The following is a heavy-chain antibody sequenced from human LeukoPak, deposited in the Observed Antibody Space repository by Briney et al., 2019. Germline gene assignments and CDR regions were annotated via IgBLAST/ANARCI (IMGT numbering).Heavy chain of an antibody. CDR2: ISWNSGSI. D-gene: IGHD7-27*01. V-gene: IGHV3-9*01. CDR1: GFTFDDYA. J-gene: IGHJ4*02. Sequence: GRSLRLSCAASGFTFDDYAMHWVRQAPGKGLEWVSGISWNSGSIGYADSVKGRFTISRDNAKNSLYLQMNSLRAEDTAVYYCARYRGTGDASDCWGQGTLVTVSS. CDR3: ARYRGTGDASDC.